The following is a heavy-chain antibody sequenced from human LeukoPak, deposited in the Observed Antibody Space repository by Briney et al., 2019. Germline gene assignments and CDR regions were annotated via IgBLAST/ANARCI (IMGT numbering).Heavy chain of an antibody. D-gene: IGHD2-2*01. CDR2: IKSKTDGGTT. CDR3: ITAYCISTSCSH. J-gene: IGHJ4*02. Sequence: GGSLRLSCAASGFTFSNASMSWVRQAPGKGLERVARIKSKTDGGTTDYAAPVKGRFTISRDHSKNTLYLQMNSLKTGDTAVYYCITAYCISTSCSHWGQGTLVTVSS. V-gene: IGHV3-15*01. CDR1: GFTFSNAS.